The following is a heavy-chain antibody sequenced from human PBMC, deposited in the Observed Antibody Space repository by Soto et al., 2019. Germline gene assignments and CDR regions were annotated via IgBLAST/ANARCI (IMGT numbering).Heavy chain of an antibody. J-gene: IGHJ6*02. V-gene: IGHV3-64*04. D-gene: IGHD1-26*01. Sequence: GGSLRLSYSASGFTFSNYDMVWVRQAPGKGLEYISAITSHGHITYYADSVKGRFTISRDNSKNTLYLQMNSLRAEDTAVYYCAKLKRVGATRYPYYYYGMDVWGQGTTVTVSS. CDR2: ITSHGHIT. CDR1: GFTFSNYD. CDR3: AKLKRVGATRYPYYYYGMDV.